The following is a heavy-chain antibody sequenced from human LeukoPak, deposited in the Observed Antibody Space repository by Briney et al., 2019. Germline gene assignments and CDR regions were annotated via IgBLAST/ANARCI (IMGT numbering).Heavy chain of an antibody. CDR1: GFTFSSYG. V-gene: IGHV3-30*02. D-gene: IGHD6-19*01. CDR3: ARDRQWLVRY. Sequence: GGSLRLSCAASGFTFSSYGMHWVRQAPGKGLEWVAFIRYDGSNKYYADSVKGRFTISRDNSKNTLYLQMNSLRAEDTAVYYCARDRQWLVRYWGQGTLVTVSS. J-gene: IGHJ4*02. CDR2: IRYDGSNK.